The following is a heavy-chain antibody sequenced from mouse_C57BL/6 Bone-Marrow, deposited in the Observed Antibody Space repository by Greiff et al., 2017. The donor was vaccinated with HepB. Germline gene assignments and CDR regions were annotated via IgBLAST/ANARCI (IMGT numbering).Heavy chain of an antibody. Sequence: EVQVVESGGGLVKPGGSLKLSRAASGFTFSSYAMSWVRQTPEKRLEWVATISDGGSYTYYPDNVKGRFTISRDNAKNNLYLQMSHLKSEDTAMYYCASDSSWFAYWGQGTLVTVSA. CDR3: ASDSSWFAY. CDR1: GFTFSSYA. CDR2: ISDGGSYT. V-gene: IGHV5-4*01. J-gene: IGHJ3*01. D-gene: IGHD2-12*01.